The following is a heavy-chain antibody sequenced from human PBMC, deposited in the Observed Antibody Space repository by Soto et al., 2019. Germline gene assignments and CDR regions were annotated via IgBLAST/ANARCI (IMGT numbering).Heavy chain of an antibody. CDR1: GFTFSNAW. D-gene: IGHD6-19*01. J-gene: IGHJ4*02. CDR2: IKSKTDCGTT. CDR3: TTKGVAGPFYY. V-gene: IGHV3-15*07. Sequence: GGSLRLSCAASGFTFSNAWMNWVRQAPGKGLEWVGRIKSKTDCGTTDYAAPVKGRFTISRDDSKNTLYLQMNSLKTEDTAVYYCTTKGVAGPFYYWGQGTLVTVSS.